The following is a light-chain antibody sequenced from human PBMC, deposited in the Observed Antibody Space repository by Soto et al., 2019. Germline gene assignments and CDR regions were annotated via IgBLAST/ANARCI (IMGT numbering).Light chain of an antibody. Sequence: EIVLTQSPATLSLSPGERATLSCRASQTINNFLAWYQQKPGQAPRLLIYDASTRAPGIPGRFSGSESGTDFTLTITSLEPDDFAVYHCQQRSTGTFGGGTKVDIK. CDR2: DAS. J-gene: IGKJ4*01. V-gene: IGKV3-11*01. CDR3: QQRSTGT. CDR1: QTINNF.